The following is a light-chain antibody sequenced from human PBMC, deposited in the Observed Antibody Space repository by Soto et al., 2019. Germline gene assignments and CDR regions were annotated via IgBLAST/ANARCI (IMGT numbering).Light chain of an antibody. CDR1: QSGFSFY. Sequence: EIVLTQSPGTLSLSPGERATLSCRASQSGFSFYLAWFQQKPGQAPRLLIYGASTRATGIPDRFSGSGSGTDVTLTISRLEPEDFAVYYCHQYGSSHWTLGQGTKMEIK. J-gene: IGKJ1*01. V-gene: IGKV3-20*01. CDR2: GAS. CDR3: HQYGSSHWT.